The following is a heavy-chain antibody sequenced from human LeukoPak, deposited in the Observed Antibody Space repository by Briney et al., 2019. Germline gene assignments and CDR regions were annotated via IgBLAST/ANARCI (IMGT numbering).Heavy chain of an antibody. CDR1: GYTFTSYG. CDR2: ISTYNGHT. V-gene: IGHV1-18*01. CDR3: AREGGIYCSGGSCYSSNGYYGGLNY. Sequence: ASVKVSCKASGYTFTSYGITWVRQAPGQGLEWMGWISTYNGHTNYAQKIQGRVTLTTDTSTSTAYMELRSLKSDDTAVYYCAREGGIYCSGGSCYSSNGYYGGLNYWGQGTLVTVSS. D-gene: IGHD2-15*01. J-gene: IGHJ4*02.